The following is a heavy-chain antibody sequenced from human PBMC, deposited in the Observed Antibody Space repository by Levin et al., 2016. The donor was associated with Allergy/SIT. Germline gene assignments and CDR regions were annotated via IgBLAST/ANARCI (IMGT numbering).Heavy chain of an antibody. J-gene: IGHJ4*02. V-gene: IGHV1-24*01. CDR1: GYTLTELS. CDR3: ATISLRLGELSFDD. D-gene: IGHD3-16*02. CDR2: FDPEDGET. Sequence: ASVKVSCKVSGYTLTELSMHWVRQAPGKGLEWMGGFDPEDGETIYAQKFQGRVTMTEDTSTDTAYMELSSLRSEDTAVYYCATISLRLGELSFDDWGQGTLVTVSS.